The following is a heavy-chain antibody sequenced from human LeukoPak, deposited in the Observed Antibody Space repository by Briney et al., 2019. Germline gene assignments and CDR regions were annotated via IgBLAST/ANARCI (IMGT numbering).Heavy chain of an antibody. CDR3: ARARQRGWQQVAGY. V-gene: IGHV1-2*06. Sequence: ASVKVSCKASGYTFTGYYMHWVRQAPGQGLEWMGRINPNSGGTNYAQKFQGRVTMTRDTSISTAYMELSSLRSEDTAVYYCARARQRGWQQVAGYWGQGTLVTVSS. CDR2: INPNSGGT. J-gene: IGHJ4*02. D-gene: IGHD5-24*01. CDR1: GYTFTGYY.